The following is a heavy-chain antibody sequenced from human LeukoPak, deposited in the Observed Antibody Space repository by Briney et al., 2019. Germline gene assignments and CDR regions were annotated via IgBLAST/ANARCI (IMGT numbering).Heavy chain of an antibody. CDR2: ISGSGGNT. Sequence: GGSLRLSCAASGFTFSSYAMSWVRQAPGKGLEWVSAISGSGGNTYYADSVKGRFTISRDNSKNTLYLQMNSLRAEDTDKYYCAKVASLCTSTSCVRGGFDYWGQGALVTVSS. V-gene: IGHV3-23*01. D-gene: IGHD2-2*01. J-gene: IGHJ4*02. CDR3: AKVASLCTSTSCVRGGFDY. CDR1: GFTFSSYA.